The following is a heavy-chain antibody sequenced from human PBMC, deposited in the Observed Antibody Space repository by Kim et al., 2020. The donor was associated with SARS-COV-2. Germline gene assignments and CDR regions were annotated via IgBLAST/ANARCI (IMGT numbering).Heavy chain of an antibody. V-gene: IGHV3-66*02. J-gene: IGHJ4*02. D-gene: IGHD5-12*01. CDR2: IYSGGST. CDR3: AREAIVATIPPL. Sequence: GGSLRLSCAASGFTVSSNYMSWVRQAPGKGLEWVSVIYSGGSTYYADSVKGRFTISRDNSKNTLYLQMNSLRAEDTAVYYCAREAIVATIPPLWGQGTLVTVFS. CDR1: GFTVSSNY.